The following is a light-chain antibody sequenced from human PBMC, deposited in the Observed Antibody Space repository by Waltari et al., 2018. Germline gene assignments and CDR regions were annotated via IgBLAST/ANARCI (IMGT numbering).Light chain of an antibody. CDR1: TPNIGNNY. J-gene: IGLJ2*01. CDR2: DND. Sequence: QSVLEQPASVSAAPGQKVTISCPGHTPNIGNNYVYWYQQFPGKAPQVLIYDNDKRPSGIPDRFSGSKSGTSAALTITGLQTGDEAEYFCGTWDSGLSAGLFGGGTKLTVL. CDR3: GTWDSGLSAGL. V-gene: IGLV1-51*01.